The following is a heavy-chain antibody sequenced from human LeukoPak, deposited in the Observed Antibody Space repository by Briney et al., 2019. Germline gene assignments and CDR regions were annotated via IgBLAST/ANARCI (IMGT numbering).Heavy chain of an antibody. Sequence: PSGTLSLTCAVSGGSISSSNWWSWVRQPPGKGLEWIGEIYHSGSTNYNPSLKSRVTISVDKSKNQFSLKLGSVTAADTAVYYCARDPQIAAKYYYYYGMDVWGQGTTVTVSS. CDR1: GGSISSSNW. CDR3: ARDPQIAAKYYYYYGMDV. CDR2: IYHSGST. V-gene: IGHV4-4*02. J-gene: IGHJ6*02. D-gene: IGHD6-13*01.